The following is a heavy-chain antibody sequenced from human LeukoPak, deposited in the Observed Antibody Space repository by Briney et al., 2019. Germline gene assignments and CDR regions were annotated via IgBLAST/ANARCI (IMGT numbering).Heavy chain of an antibody. J-gene: IGHJ4*02. V-gene: IGHV1-2*02. CDR2: IKPNSGGA. D-gene: IGHD6-13*01. Sequence: ASVKVSCKASGYTFTGYYMHWVRQAPGQGREWMGWIKPNSGGANYAQKFQGRVTMTRDTSISTAYMELSRLRSDGTAVYYCAREQQLVFYYFDYWGQGTLVTVSS. CDR3: AREQQLVFYYFDY. CDR1: GYTFTGYY.